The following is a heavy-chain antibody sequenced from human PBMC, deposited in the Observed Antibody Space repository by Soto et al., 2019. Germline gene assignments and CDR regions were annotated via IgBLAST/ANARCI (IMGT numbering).Heavy chain of an antibody. V-gene: IGHV3-30-3*01. D-gene: IGHD2-15*01. CDR3: ARARTPGYCSGGSCYPAFDY. Sequence: GGSLRLSCAASGFTFSSYAMHWVRQAPGKGLEWVAVISYDGSNKYYADSVKGRFTISRDNSKNTPYLQMNSLRAEDTAVYYCARARTPGYCSGGSCYPAFDYWGQGTLVTVSS. CDR2: ISYDGSNK. J-gene: IGHJ4*02. CDR1: GFTFSSYA.